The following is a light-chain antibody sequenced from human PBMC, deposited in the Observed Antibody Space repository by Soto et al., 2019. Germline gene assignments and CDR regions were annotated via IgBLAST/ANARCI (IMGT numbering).Light chain of an antibody. V-gene: IGKV1-39*01. CDR1: QSISRN. CDR2: AAS. Sequence: DTQMTQSPSSLSASVGDRVTITCRASQSISRNLNWYQQKPGRAPKLLIYAASSVLSGVPSRFSGSGSGTYFTLTISSLQPEDFATYYCRQSYSTPHTFGQGTKLEIK. J-gene: IGKJ2*01. CDR3: RQSYSTPHT.